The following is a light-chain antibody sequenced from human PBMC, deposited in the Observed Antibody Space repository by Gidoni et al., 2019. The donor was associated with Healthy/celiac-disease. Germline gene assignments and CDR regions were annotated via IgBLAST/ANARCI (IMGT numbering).Light chain of an antibody. J-gene: IGKJ1*01. CDR1: QSISSY. CDR2: AAS. CDR3: QQSYSTPRTWT. Sequence: PSSLSASVGDRVTITCRASQSISSYFNWYQQKPGKAPKLLIYAASSLQSGVPSRFSGSGSGTDFTLTISSLQPEDFATYYCQQSYSTPRTWTFGQGTKVEIK. V-gene: IGKV1-39*01.